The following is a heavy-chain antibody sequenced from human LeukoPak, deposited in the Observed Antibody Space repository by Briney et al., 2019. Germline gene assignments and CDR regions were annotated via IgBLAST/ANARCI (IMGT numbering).Heavy chain of an antibody. Sequence: GESLKISCKGSGYSFTSYWIAWVRQMPGKGLEWMGIIYPGDSDTRYSPSFQGQVTISADKSISTAHLQWSSLKASDTAMYYCARQGGYSGYDFDYWGQGTLVTVSS. D-gene: IGHD5-12*01. CDR1: GYSFTSYW. J-gene: IGHJ4*02. V-gene: IGHV5-51*01. CDR3: ARQGGYSGYDFDY. CDR2: IYPGDSDT.